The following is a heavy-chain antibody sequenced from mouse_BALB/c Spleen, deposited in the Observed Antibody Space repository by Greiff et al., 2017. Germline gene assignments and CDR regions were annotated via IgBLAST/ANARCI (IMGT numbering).Heavy chain of an antibody. CDR1: GYTFTDYW. D-gene: IGHD3-1*01. Sequence: VQLQQPGAELVMPGASVKMSCKASGYTFTDYWMHWVKQRPGQGLEWIGAIDTSDSYTSYNQKFKGKATLTVDESSSTAYMQLSSLTSEDSAVYYCARSLGLQGDYWGRETTVTVST. CDR3: ARSLGLQGDY. V-gene: IGHV1-69*01. J-gene: IGHJ4*01. CDR2: IDTSDSYT.